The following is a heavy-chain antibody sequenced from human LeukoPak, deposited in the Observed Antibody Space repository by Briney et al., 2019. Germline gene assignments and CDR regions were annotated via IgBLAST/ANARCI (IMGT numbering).Heavy chain of an antibody. D-gene: IGHD3-9*01. CDR2: INHSGST. Sequence: SETLSLTCAVYGGSFSGYYWSWIRQPPGKGLEWIGEINHSGSTNYNPSLKSRVTISVDTSKNQFSLKLSSVTAADTAVYYCARGSILTGYYKRGTSYFDYWGQGTLVTVSS. J-gene: IGHJ4*02. CDR1: GGSFSGYY. CDR3: ARGSILTGYYKRGTSYFDY. V-gene: IGHV4-34*01.